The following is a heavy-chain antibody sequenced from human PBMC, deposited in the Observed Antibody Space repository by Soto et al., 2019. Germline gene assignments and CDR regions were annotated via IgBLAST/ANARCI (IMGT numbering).Heavy chain of an antibody. CDR3: ARDLYEYSYGSRWFDP. J-gene: IGHJ5*02. CDR2: ISSSSSTI. Sequence: EVQLVESGGGLVQPGGSLRLSCAASGFTFSSYSMNWVRQAPGKGLEWVSYISSSSSTIYYADSVKGRFTISRDNAKNSLYLQMNSLRDEDTAVYYCARDLYEYSYGSRWFDPWGQGTLVTVSS. D-gene: IGHD5-18*01. CDR1: GFTFSSYS. V-gene: IGHV3-48*02.